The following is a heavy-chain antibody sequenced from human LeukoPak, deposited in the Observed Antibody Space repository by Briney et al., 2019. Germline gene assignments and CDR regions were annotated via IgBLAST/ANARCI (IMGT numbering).Heavy chain of an antibody. CDR1: GFTFSSYA. V-gene: IGHV3-23*01. D-gene: IGHD2-15*01. CDR2: ISGSGGST. J-gene: IGHJ4*02. CDR3: AKDRGYCSGGSCSRRNYFDY. Sequence: PGGSLRLSCAASGFTFSSYAMSWVRQAPGKGLEWVSAISGSGGSTYYADSVKGRFTISRDNSKNTLYLQMNSLRAEDTAVYYCAKDRGYCSGGSCSRRNYFDYWGQGTLVTVSS.